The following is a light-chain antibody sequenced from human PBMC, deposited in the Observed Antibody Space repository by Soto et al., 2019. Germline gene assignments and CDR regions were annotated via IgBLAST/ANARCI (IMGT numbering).Light chain of an antibody. V-gene: IGKV1-5*03. CDR3: QQYNSYSPLT. CDR2: KAS. CDR1: QSISSW. J-gene: IGKJ4*01. Sequence: DIQMTQSPSTLSASVGDRVIITCRASQSISSWLAWYQQKPGKAPKLLIYKASGLESGVPSRFSGSGSGTDFPLTTSSLQPDDFATYYCQQYNSYSPLTFGGGTKVDIK.